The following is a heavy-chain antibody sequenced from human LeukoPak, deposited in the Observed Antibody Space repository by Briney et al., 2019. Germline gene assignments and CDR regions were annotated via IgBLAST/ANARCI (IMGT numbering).Heavy chain of an antibody. V-gene: IGHV1-18*01. CDR2: ISVVDGDV. D-gene: IGHD1-26*01. J-gene: IGHJ5*02. CDR3: VRDADTSRGRDP. CDR1: GYTFIKYG. Sequence: ASVKVSCKASGYTFIKYGISWVRRAPGRGHEWMGWISVVDGDVDYAEDLQTRVTLTAERYTNTVYMELRSLRPDDTAEYYCVRDADTSRGRDPWGQGTLVKVSS.